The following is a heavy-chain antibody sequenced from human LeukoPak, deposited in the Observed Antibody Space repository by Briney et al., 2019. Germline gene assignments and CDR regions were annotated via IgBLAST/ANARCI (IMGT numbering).Heavy chain of an antibody. CDR3: ARDSYYDFWSGYYYYYYYMDV. Sequence: GGSLRLSCEASGFTFSTYNMNWVRQAPGKRLEWVSSITSSSSYAFYADSVKGRFTISRDNAKSSLYLQMNSLRAEDTAVYYCARDSYYDFWSGYYYYYYYMDVWGKGTTVTVSS. V-gene: IGHV3-21*01. CDR2: ITSSSSYA. CDR1: GFTFSTYN. D-gene: IGHD3-3*01. J-gene: IGHJ6*03.